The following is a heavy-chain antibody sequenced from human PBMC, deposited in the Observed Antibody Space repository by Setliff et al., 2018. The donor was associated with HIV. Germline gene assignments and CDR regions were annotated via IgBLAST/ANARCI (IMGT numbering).Heavy chain of an antibody. CDR3: ARGLFYSSSYYSY. D-gene: IGHD4-4*01. CDR1: GGSLSGYY. V-gene: IGHV4-34*01. Sequence: SETLSLTCAVSGGSLSGYYWTWIRQPPGKGLEWIGEINPTVNTNYNPSLKSRVIISVDTSQNEFSLKLNSVTAADTAVYFCARGLFYSSSYYSYWGQGALVTVSS. J-gene: IGHJ4*03. CDR2: INPTVNT.